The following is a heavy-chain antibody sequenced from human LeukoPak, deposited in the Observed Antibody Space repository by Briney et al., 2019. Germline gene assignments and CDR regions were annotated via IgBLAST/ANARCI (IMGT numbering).Heavy chain of an antibody. Sequence: SETLSLTCTVSGGSISSGGYYWSWIRQHPGKGLEWIGYIYYSGSTYYNPSLKSRVTISVDTSKNQFSLKLSSVTAADTAVYYCARDDQTYYYAMDVWGQGTTVTVSS. CDR3: ARDDQTYYYAMDV. V-gene: IGHV4-31*03. J-gene: IGHJ6*02. CDR2: IYYSGST. D-gene: IGHD2-2*01. CDR1: GGSISSGGYY.